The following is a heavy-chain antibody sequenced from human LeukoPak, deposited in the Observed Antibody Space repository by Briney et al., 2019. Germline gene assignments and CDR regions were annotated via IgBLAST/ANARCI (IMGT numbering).Heavy chain of an antibody. CDR2: IKQDGTDK. J-gene: IGHJ4*02. CDR3: TREKLDTRGYVDY. D-gene: IGHD3-22*01. CDR1: GFTFSTYW. Sequence: GGSLRLSCAGSGFTFSTYWMSWVRQAPGKGLDWVANIKQDGTDKYYVDSVKGRFTISRDNAKNLLYLQMNSLRAEDTAVYYCTREKLDTRGYVDYWGQGTLVTVSS. V-gene: IGHV3-7*01.